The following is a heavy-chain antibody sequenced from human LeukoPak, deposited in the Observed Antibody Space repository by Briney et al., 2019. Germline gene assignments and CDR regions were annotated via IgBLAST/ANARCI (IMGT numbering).Heavy chain of an antibody. J-gene: IGHJ4*02. CDR2: IGGSGGAI. CDR3: AKWGCSGGSCYPFDY. D-gene: IGHD2-15*01. Sequence: PGGSLRLSCGASGFTFSRYAMSWVRQAPGKGLQWVSEIGGSGGAIYYADSVKGRFTISRDNSKNTLFLEMNSLRAEDTAVYYCAKWGCSGGSCYPFDYWGQGTLVTVSS. CDR1: GFTFSRYA. V-gene: IGHV3-23*01.